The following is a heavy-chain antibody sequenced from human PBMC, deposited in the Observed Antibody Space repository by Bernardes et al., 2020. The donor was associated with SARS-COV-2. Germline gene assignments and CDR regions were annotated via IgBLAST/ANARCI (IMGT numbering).Heavy chain of an antibody. J-gene: IGHJ5*02. CDR2: MKEDGSEI. CDR3: VRGAWRFGP. Sequence: GGSLRVSCVASGFSFSSFSMSWVRQTPGKGLEWVASMKEDGSEIHYVDSVKGRFTISRDNAKNSLYLQMNSLRAEDTAIYYCVRGAWRFGPWGQGTLVTVSS. CDR1: GFSFSSFS. V-gene: IGHV3-7*01.